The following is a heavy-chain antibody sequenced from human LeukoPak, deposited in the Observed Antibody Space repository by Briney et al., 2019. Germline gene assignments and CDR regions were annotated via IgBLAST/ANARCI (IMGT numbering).Heavy chain of an antibody. Sequence: PSETLSLTCTVSGGSISSYYWSWIRQPPGKGLEWIGEINHSGSTNYNPSLKSRVTISVDTSKNQFSLKLSSVTAADTAVYYCAIRAAAGRTYYYYGMDVWGQGTTVTVSS. D-gene: IGHD6-13*01. CDR3: AIRAAAGRTYYYYGMDV. CDR2: INHSGST. V-gene: IGHV4-34*01. J-gene: IGHJ6*02. CDR1: GGSISSYY.